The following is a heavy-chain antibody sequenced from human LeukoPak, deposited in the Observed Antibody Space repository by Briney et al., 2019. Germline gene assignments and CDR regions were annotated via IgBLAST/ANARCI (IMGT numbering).Heavy chain of an antibody. CDR3: ARSLRYFEWPLERHMDV. CDR1: GGTFISYA. V-gene: IGHV1-69*06. D-gene: IGHD3-9*01. Sequence: PVKVSCKASGGTFISYAISWVPQAPGHGLEWMGGIIPIFGTANYAQKFQGRVTITADKSTSTAYMELSSLRSEDTAVYYCARSLRYFEWPLERHMDVWGKGTTVTVSS. CDR2: IIPIFGTA. J-gene: IGHJ6*03.